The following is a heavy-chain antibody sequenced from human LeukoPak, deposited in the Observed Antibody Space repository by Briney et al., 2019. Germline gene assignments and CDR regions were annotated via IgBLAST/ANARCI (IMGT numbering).Heavy chain of an antibody. D-gene: IGHD3-10*01. CDR1: DGSISSGDYY. CDR3: ASTPHYYGSGRFDY. V-gene: IGHV4-30-4*08. CDR2: IYYSGST. Sequence: SETLSLTCTVSDGSISSGDYYWSWIRQPPGKGLEWIGYIYYSGSTNYNPSLKSRVTISVDTSKNQFSLKLSSVTAADTAVYYCASTPHYYGSGRFDYWGQGTLVTVSS. J-gene: IGHJ4*02.